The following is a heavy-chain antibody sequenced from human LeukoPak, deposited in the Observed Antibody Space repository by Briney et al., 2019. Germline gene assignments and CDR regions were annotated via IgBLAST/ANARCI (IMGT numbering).Heavy chain of an antibody. Sequence: GGSLSLSCAASGFTFSSYSMNWVRQAPGKRLEWVSSISSSSSYIYYADSVKGRFTISRDNAKNSLYLQMNSLRAEDTAVYYCARVRNWHYVREGDWFDPWGQGTLVTVSS. CDR3: ARVRNWHYVREGDWFDP. J-gene: IGHJ5*02. CDR1: GFTFSSYS. CDR2: ISSSSSYI. V-gene: IGHV3-21*01. D-gene: IGHD1-7*01.